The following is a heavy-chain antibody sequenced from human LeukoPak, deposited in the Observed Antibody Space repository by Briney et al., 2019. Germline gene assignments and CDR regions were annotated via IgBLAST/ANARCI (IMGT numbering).Heavy chain of an antibody. D-gene: IGHD3-10*01. Sequence: PGETLQITCQGSGYLFTSYWIGCGRQVPGKGLEWMGIISPGDSDTRYGPSFQGQVTISADKSISTAYLQWSSLKASDTAMYYCARHLGVIISRHYYYYMDVWGKGTTVTISS. V-gene: IGHV5-51*01. CDR1: GYLFTSYW. J-gene: IGHJ6*03. CDR2: ISPGDSDT. CDR3: ARHLGVIISRHYYYYMDV.